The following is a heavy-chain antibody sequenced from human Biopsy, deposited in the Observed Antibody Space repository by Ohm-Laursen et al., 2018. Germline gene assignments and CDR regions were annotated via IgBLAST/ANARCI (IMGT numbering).Heavy chain of an antibody. D-gene: IGHD3-22*01. Sequence: ASVKVSCKASGYTFTTYYMHWVRQAPGQGLEWMGIINPGGNSIAYTQNFQGRVTMTWDTSTTTVYMELSSLRSEDTAVYYCASKLDYSSGYPYWGQGTLVTVSS. CDR1: GYTFTTYY. J-gene: IGHJ4*02. V-gene: IGHV1-46*01. CDR2: INPGGNSI. CDR3: ASKLDYSSGYPY.